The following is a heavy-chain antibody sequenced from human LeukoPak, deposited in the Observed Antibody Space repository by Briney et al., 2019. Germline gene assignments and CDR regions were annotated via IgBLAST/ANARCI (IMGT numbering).Heavy chain of an antibody. V-gene: IGHV3-48*03. Sequence: GGSLRLSCAASGFTFSSYEMNWVRQAPGKGLEWVSYISSSGSTIYYADSVKGRFTISRDNAKNSLYLQMNSLRAEDTAVYYCAKAAYYYGSGSYPFDYWGQGTLVTVSS. CDR1: GFTFSSYE. CDR3: AKAAYYYGSGSYPFDY. D-gene: IGHD3-10*01. J-gene: IGHJ4*02. CDR2: ISSSGSTI.